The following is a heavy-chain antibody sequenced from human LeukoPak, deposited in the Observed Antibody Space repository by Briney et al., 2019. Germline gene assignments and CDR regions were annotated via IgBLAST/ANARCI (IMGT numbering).Heavy chain of an antibody. CDR2: INHSGST. CDR1: GWSFSGYY. D-gene: IGHD3-22*01. Sequence: PSETLSLTCAVYGWSFSGYYWSWIRQPPGKGLEWIGEINHSGSTNYNPSLKSRVTISVDTSKNQFSLKLSSVTAADTAVYYCARTYYYDSSGYYSLDYWGQGTLVTVSS. J-gene: IGHJ4*02. CDR3: ARTYYYDSSGYYSLDY. V-gene: IGHV4-34*01.